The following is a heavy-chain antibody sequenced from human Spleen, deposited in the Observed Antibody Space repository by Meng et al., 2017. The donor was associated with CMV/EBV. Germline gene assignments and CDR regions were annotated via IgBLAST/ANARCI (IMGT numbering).Heavy chain of an antibody. J-gene: IGHJ4*02. CDR2: ISSSSRYI. D-gene: IGHD1-26*01. Sequence: AASGFTFSTYSMSWVRQAPGKGLEWVSSISSSSRYISYADSVKGRFTISRDNAKNSLYLHMNTLRAEDTAVYYCAREASVGASDFDYWGQGTLVTVSS. CDR3: AREASVGASDFDY. V-gene: IGHV3-21*01. CDR1: GFTFSTYS.